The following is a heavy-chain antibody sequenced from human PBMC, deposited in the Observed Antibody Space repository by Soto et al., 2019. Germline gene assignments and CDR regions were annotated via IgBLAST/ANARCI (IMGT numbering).Heavy chain of an antibody. CDR3: AIGFGSGWLFDY. V-gene: IGHV1-8*01. D-gene: IGHD6-19*01. CDR2: MNPNSGDT. J-gene: IGHJ4*02. Sequence: ASVKVSCKASGYTFTSYEISWVRQATGQGPEWMGWMNPNSGDTGYIQKFQGRVTMTRNTSIRTAYMELSSLRSEDTAVYYCAIGFGSGWLFDYWGQGSLVTVSS. CDR1: GYTFTSYE.